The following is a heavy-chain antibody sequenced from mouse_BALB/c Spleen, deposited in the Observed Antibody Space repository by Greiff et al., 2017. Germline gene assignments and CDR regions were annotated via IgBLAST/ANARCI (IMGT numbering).Heavy chain of an antibody. CDR1: GFSLTSYG. Sequence: QVQLQQSGPGLVQPSQSLSITCTVSGFSLTSYGVHWVRQSPGKGLEWLGVIWSGGSTDYNAAFISRLSISKDNSKSQVFFKMNSLQANDTAIYYCARIYYGNYGAWFAYWGQGTLVTVSA. V-gene: IGHV2-2*02. J-gene: IGHJ3*01. CDR3: ARIYYGNYGAWFAY. D-gene: IGHD2-1*01. CDR2: IWSGGST.